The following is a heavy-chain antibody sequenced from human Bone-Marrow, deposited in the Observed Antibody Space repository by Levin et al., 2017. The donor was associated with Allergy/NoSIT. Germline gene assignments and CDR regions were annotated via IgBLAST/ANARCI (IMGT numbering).Heavy chain of an antibody. Sequence: PGGSLRLSCAGSGFTFRSYEMNWVRQAPGKGLEWVSYISSGGSSIYYADSVKGRFTISRDNAKNSLYLQMNSLRAEDTAVYYCARVAYGAFDYWGQGTLVTVSS. CDR3: ARVAYGAFDY. CDR1: GFTFRSYE. CDR2: ISSGGSSI. D-gene: IGHD4-17*01. J-gene: IGHJ4*02. V-gene: IGHV3-48*03.